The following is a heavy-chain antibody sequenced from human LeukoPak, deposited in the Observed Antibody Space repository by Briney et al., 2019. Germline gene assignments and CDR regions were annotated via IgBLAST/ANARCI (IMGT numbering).Heavy chain of an antibody. V-gene: IGHV3-23*01. Sequence: GGSLRLSCAASGFTFNNYAMSWVRQAPGKGLEWVSAISGSGGSTYYADSVKGRFTISRDNSKNTLYLQTNSLRAEDTAVYYCAKEEVYSSSWNRLDYWGQGTLVTVSS. D-gene: IGHD6-13*01. J-gene: IGHJ4*02. CDR3: AKEEVYSSSWNRLDY. CDR1: GFTFNNYA. CDR2: ISGSGGST.